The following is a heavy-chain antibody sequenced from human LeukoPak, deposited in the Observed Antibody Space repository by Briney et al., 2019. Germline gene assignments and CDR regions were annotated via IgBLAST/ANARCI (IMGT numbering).Heavy chain of an antibody. Sequence: SETLSLTCTVSGGSISSSSYYWGWIRQPPGKGLEWIGSIYYSGSTYYNPSLKSRVTISVDTSKNQFSLKLSSVTAADTAVYYCASLYRGIFGVVIYLSYYYYMDVWGKGTTVTVSS. CDR2: IYYSGST. D-gene: IGHD3-3*01. CDR3: ASLYRGIFGVVIYLSYYYYMDV. V-gene: IGHV4-39*01. CDR1: GGSISSSSYY. J-gene: IGHJ6*03.